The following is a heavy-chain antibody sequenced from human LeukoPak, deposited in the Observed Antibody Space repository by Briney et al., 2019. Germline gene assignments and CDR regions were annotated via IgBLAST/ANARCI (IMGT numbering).Heavy chain of an antibody. CDR1: GFTFSSYG. CDR3: ARDLATETWIQLWSLPYGVDV. D-gene: IGHD5-18*01. CDR2: IWYDGSNK. Sequence: GGSLRLSCAASGFTFSSYGMHWVRQAPGKGLEWVAVIWYDGSNKYYADSVKGRFTISRDNSKNTLYLQMNSLRAEDTAVYYCARDLATETWIQLWSLPYGVDVWGQGTTVTVSS. V-gene: IGHV3-33*08. J-gene: IGHJ6*02.